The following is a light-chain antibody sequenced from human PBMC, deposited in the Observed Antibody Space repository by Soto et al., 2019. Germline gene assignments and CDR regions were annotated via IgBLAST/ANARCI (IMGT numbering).Light chain of an antibody. CDR2: EVS. J-gene: IGLJ1*01. V-gene: IGLV2-14*01. Sequence: QSALTQPASVSGSPGQSITISCTGTSSDVGGYNSVSWYQQHPGKAPKLMIYEVSNRPSGVSNRFSGSKSGNTASLTISGLQAEDEADYYCSSYTSSSTEVFGTGTKVTVL. CDR3: SSYTSSSTEV. CDR1: SSDVGGYNS.